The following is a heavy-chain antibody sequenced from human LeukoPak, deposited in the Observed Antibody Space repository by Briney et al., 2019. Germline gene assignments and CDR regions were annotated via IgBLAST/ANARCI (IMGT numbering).Heavy chain of an antibody. CDR1: GFTFSFYW. CDR3: ARVRSYSSSWYGANDAFDI. Sequence: GGSLRLSCAVSGFTFSFYWMSWVRQAPGKGLEWVANIKQDGSEKYYVGSVKGRFTISRDNAKNSLYLQMNSLRAEDTAVYHCARVRSYSSSWYGANDAFDIWGQGTMVTVSS. D-gene: IGHD6-13*01. V-gene: IGHV3-7*01. J-gene: IGHJ3*02. CDR2: IKQDGSEK.